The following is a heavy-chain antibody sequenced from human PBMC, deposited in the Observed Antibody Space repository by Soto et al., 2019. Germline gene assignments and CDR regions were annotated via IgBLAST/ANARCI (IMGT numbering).Heavy chain of an antibody. Sequence: QLRLQESGPGLVKSSETLSLTCTVSGGSIRSSTYYWGWIRQPPGTGLEWIGSIDYRGSTHNTPAVKSPVTMSVDTYTNQFSLKRSSVTAAATAVYYCTRHEGGAAADRPLDYWGQGTLVTVSS. CDR3: TRHEGGAAADRPLDY. CDR2: IDYRGST. D-gene: IGHD6-13*01. J-gene: IGHJ4*02. V-gene: IGHV4-39*01. CDR1: GGSIRSSTYY.